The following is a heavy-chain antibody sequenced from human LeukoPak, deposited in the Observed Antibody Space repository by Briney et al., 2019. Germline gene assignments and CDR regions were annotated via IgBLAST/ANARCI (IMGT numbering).Heavy chain of an antibody. CDR3: ARESYDRSGNYPRDFDS. J-gene: IGHJ4*02. V-gene: IGHV3-21*01. Sequence: PGGSLRLSCAASGFTFSRHGMNWVRQAPGKGLEWISSISRGSTYAHYSDSVEGRFSISRDDANSLLYLQMSSLRAEDTAVYYCARESYDRSGNYPRDFDSWGQGTLVTVSS. CDR1: GFTFSRHG. CDR2: ISRGSTYA. D-gene: IGHD3-22*01.